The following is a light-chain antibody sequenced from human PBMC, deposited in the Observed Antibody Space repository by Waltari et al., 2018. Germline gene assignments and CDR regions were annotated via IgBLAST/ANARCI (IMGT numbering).Light chain of an antibody. CDR1: RSNIGSNS. CDR2: FPG. J-gene: IGLJ3*02. CDR3: ASWDASLNGWV. Sequence: QSVLTQPPSASGTPGQRVTISCSGGRSNIGSNSVNWFQQLPGTAPRLFIYFPGQRPSGVPGRFSGSKSGTAASLAISGLQSGDEADYYCASWDASLNGWVFGGGTKLTVL. V-gene: IGLV1-44*01.